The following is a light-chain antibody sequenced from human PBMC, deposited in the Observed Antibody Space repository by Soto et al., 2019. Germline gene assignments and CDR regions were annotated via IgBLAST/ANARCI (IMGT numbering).Light chain of an antibody. CDR1: ESLGSNY. CDR3: QQFGSSLRS. J-gene: IGKJ1*01. CDR2: ATS. V-gene: IGKV3-20*01. Sequence: EIVLTQSPDTLSLSPGETATVSCRASESLGSNYLAWYQQRPGQAPRVLIFATSRRATDIPDRFGGSGSGTDFTLTISRLEPEDFAVYYCQQFGSSLRSFGQGTKVEIK.